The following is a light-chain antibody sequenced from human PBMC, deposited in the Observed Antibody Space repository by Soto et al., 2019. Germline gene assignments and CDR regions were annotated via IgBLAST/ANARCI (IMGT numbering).Light chain of an antibody. CDR2: HAS. J-gene: IGKJ1*01. CDR3: QQYDLYST. V-gene: IGKV1-5*01. Sequence: DIPMTQSPSTLSASVGDRVTITCRASQSISNWVAWYQQKPGKAPKLLIYHASTLESGVPSRFSGSGSGTEFTLTISSLQPADFASYYCQQYDLYSTFGQGTKVEIK. CDR1: QSISNW.